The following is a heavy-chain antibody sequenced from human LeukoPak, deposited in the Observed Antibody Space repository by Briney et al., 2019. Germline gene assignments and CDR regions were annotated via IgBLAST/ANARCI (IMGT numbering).Heavy chain of an antibody. CDR1: GGSINSSSYY. CDR3: ARSVGDGYNYYFDY. Sequence: SETLSLTCTVSGGSINSSSYYWSWIRQPPGKGLEWIGYIYYSGSTNYNPSLKSRVTISVDTSKNQFSLKLSSVTASDTAVYYCARSVGDGYNYYFDYWGQGTLVTVSS. V-gene: IGHV4-61*05. D-gene: IGHD5-24*01. CDR2: IYYSGST. J-gene: IGHJ4*02.